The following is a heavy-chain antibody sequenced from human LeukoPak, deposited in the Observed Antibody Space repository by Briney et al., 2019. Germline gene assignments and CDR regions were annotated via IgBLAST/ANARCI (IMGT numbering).Heavy chain of an antibody. Sequence: PGGSLRLSCAASGFTFSSYAMSWFRQAPGKGLEWVSAISGSGGSTYYADSVKGRFTISRDNSKNTLYLQMNSLRAEDTAVYYCAKDSREVQELDYWGQGTLVTVSS. D-gene: IGHD1-26*01. J-gene: IGHJ4*02. CDR2: ISGSGGST. CDR1: GFTFSSYA. CDR3: AKDSREVQELDY. V-gene: IGHV3-23*01.